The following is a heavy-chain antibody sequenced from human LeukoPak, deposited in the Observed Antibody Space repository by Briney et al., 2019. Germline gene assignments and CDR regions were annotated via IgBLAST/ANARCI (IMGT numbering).Heavy chain of an antibody. J-gene: IGHJ3*02. CDR1: GFTFSSYA. V-gene: IGHV3-23*01. CDR3: AKVGGIVVVPAASLDAFDI. D-gene: IGHD2-2*01. Sequence: SVGSLRLSCAASGFTFSSYAMSWVRQAPRKGLEWGSAISGSGGSTYYADSVKGRFTTSRDNSKNTLYLQMNSLRAEDTAVYYCAKVGGIVVVPAASLDAFDIWGQGTMVTVSS. CDR2: ISGSGGST.